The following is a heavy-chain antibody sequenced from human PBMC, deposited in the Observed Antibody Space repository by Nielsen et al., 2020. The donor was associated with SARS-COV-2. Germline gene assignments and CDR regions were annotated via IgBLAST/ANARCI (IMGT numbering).Heavy chain of an antibody. D-gene: IGHD6-13*01. J-gene: IGHJ3*02. CDR2: ISWNSGSI. CDR1: GFTFDDYA. CDR3: AKDSSSWYEAFDI. Sequence: LSLTCAASGFTFDDYAMHWVRQAPGKGLEWVSGISWNSGSIGYADSVKGRFTISRDNAKNSLYLQMNSLRAEDTALYYCAKDSSSWYEAFDIWGQGTMVTVSS. V-gene: IGHV3-9*01.